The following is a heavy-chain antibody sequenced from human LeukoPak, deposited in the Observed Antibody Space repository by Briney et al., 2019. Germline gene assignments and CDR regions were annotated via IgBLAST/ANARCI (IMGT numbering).Heavy chain of an antibody. Sequence: GAPVKVSCKASGYTFSNYGMSWVRQAPGHGLEWMGWISGFNGHTKYSQKSQGRVTMTTDTSTSTAYMEVRSLRSDDTAVYYCARSRDILTGDYYYYYGMDVWGQGTTVTVSS. CDR2: ISGFNGHT. CDR3: ARSRDILTGDYYYYYGMDV. V-gene: IGHV1-18*04. J-gene: IGHJ6*02. D-gene: IGHD3-9*01. CDR1: GYTFSNYG.